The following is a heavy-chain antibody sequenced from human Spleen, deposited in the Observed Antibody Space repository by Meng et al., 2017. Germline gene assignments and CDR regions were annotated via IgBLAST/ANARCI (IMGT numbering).Heavy chain of an antibody. J-gene: IGHJ5*02. CDR1: GFSLGTSGVA. Sequence: SGPTLVKPTQTLTLTCTFSGFSLGTSGVAVGWIRQPPGKALEWLALIFWDGNTHFSPSLKSRLTIAKDSSKNQVILTMANMDPVDTATYYCAHRLPLQLPDYFDTWGQGILVTVSS. CDR2: IFWDGNT. D-gene: IGHD2-2*01. CDR3: AHRLPLQLPDYFDT. V-gene: IGHV2-5*02.